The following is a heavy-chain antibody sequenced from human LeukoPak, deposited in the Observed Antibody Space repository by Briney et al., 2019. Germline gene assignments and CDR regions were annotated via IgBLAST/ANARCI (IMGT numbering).Heavy chain of an antibody. V-gene: IGHV5-51*01. D-gene: IGHD3-3*01. CDR2: IYPADSDT. Sequence: GESLKISCKGSGYTFSNYWIGWVRQMPGKGLEWMGIIYPADSDTKYSPSFQGQITISADKSINTAYLQWSSLKASDTAMYYCASVSYYHSWSGFDYWGQGTLVTVSS. J-gene: IGHJ4*02. CDR1: GYTFSNYW. CDR3: ASVSYYHSWSGFDY.